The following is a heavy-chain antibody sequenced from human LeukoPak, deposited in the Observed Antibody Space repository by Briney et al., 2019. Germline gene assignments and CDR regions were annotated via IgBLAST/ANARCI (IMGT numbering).Heavy chain of an antibody. CDR2: INPNSGGT. Sequence: GASVKVSCKASGYTFTGYYMHWVRQAPGQGLEWMGWINPNSGGTNYAQKFQGRVAMTRDTSISTAYMELSRLRSDDTAVYYCARGGESTDQTYYYYYYGMDVWGQGTTVTVSS. CDR3: ARGGESTDQTYYYYYYGMDV. D-gene: IGHD1-1*01. CDR1: GYTFTGYY. V-gene: IGHV1-2*02. J-gene: IGHJ6*02.